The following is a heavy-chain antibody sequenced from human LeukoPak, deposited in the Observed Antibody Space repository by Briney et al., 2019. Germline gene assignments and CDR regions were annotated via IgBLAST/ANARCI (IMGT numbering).Heavy chain of an antibody. Sequence: GASVKVSCKASGYTFTGYYMHWVRQAPGQGLEWMGWINPNSGGTNYAQKFQGRVTMTRDTSISTAYMELSRLRSDGTAVYYCARDGGLSGSFYNWFDPWGQGTLVTVSS. J-gene: IGHJ5*02. V-gene: IGHV1-2*02. CDR1: GYTFTGYY. CDR2: INPNSGGT. CDR3: ARDGGLSGSFYNWFDP. D-gene: IGHD1-26*01.